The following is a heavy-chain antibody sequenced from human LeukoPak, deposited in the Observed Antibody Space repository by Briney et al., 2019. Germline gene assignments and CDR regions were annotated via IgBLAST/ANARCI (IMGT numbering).Heavy chain of an antibody. D-gene: IGHD3-22*01. V-gene: IGHV4-39*07. Sequence: PSETLSLTCTVSGGSISSSSYYWGWIRQPPGKGLEWIGSIYYSGSTYYNPSLKSRVTISVDTSKNQFSLKLSSVTAADTAVYYCARGTLDSSNAFDIWGQGTMVTVSS. J-gene: IGHJ3*02. CDR1: GGSISSSSYY. CDR2: IYYSGST. CDR3: ARGTLDSSNAFDI.